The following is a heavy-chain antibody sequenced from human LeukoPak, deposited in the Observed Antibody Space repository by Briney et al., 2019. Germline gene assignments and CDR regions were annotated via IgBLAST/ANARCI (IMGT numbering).Heavy chain of an antibody. CDR1: GFTFSSYW. CDR3: ARDYYGSGSYPRGYYYYGMDV. J-gene: IGHJ6*02. Sequence: GGSLRVSCPASGFTFSSYWMHWVRQAPGNGLVWVSRINSDGSSTSYADSVKGRFTISRDNAKNTLYLQMNSLRAEDTAVYYCARDYYGSGSYPRGYYYYGMDVWGQGTTVTVSS. V-gene: IGHV3-74*01. CDR2: INSDGSST. D-gene: IGHD3-10*01.